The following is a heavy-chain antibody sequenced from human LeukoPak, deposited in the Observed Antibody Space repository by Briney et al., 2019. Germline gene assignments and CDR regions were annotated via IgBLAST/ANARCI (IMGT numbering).Heavy chain of an antibody. D-gene: IGHD5-18*01. Sequence: GGSLRLSCAASGFTSSDYYMSWIRQAPGKGLEWVSYISSSGSTIYYADSVKGRFTISRDNAKNSLYLQMNSLRAEDTAVYYCARDALARGYXYGLYXFDYWXQGTLVTVSS. V-gene: IGHV3-11*01. J-gene: IGHJ4*02. CDR2: ISSSGSTI. CDR3: ARDALARGYXYGLYXFDY. CDR1: GFTSSDYY.